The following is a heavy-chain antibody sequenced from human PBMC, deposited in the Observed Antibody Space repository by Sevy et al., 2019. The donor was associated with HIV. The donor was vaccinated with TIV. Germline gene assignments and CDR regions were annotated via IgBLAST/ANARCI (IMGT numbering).Heavy chain of an antibody. Sequence: GGSLRLSCAASGFTFSSYSMNWVRQAPGKGLEWVSSISSSSSYIYYADSVKGRFTISRDNAKNSLYLQMNSLGAEDTAVYYCARDQLVGCSGGSCYPGPVDYWGQGTLVTVSS. J-gene: IGHJ4*02. D-gene: IGHD2-15*01. CDR1: GFTFSSYS. CDR2: ISSSSSYI. CDR3: ARDQLVGCSGGSCYPGPVDY. V-gene: IGHV3-21*01.